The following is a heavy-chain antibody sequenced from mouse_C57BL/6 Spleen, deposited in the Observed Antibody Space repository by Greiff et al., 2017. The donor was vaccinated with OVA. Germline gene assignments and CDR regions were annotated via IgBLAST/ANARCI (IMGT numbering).Heavy chain of an antibody. CDR2: IDPSDSYT. CDR1: GYTFTSYW. J-gene: IGHJ1*03. Sequence: QVQLQQSGAELVKPGASVKLSCKASGYTFTSYWMQWVKQRPGQGLEWIGEIDPSDSYTNYNQKFKGKATLTVDTSSSTAYMQLSSLTSEDSAVYYCARDHYDVWGTGTTVTVSS. V-gene: IGHV1-50*01. CDR3: ARDHYDV.